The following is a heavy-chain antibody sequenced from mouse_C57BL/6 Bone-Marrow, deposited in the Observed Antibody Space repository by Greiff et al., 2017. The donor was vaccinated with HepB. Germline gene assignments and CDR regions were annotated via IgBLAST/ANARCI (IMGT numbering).Heavy chain of an antibody. V-gene: IGHV3-8*01. CDR2: ISYSGST. CDR1: GYSITSDY. D-gene: IGHD2-3*01. CDR3: ARSPDGYPYAMDY. J-gene: IGHJ4*01. Sequence: EVKVIESGPGLAKPSQTLSLTCSVTGYSITSDYWNWIRKFPGNKLEYMGYISYSGSTYYNPSLKSRISITRDTSKNQYYLQLNSVTTEDTATYYCARSPDGYPYAMDYWGQGTSVTVSS.